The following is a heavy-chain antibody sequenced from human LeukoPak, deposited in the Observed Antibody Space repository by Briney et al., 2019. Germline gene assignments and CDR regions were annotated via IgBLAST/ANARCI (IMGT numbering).Heavy chain of an antibody. V-gene: IGHV1-2*02. CDR1: GYTFTGYY. Sequence: EASVKVSCKASGYTFTGYYMHWVRQAPGQGLEWMGWINPNSGGTNYAQKFQGRVTMTRDTSISTAYMELSRLRSDDTAVYYCASLLSDYGDYVAQYYFDYWGQGTLVTVSS. J-gene: IGHJ4*02. CDR3: ASLLSDYGDYVAQYYFDY. CDR2: INPNSGGT. D-gene: IGHD4-17*01.